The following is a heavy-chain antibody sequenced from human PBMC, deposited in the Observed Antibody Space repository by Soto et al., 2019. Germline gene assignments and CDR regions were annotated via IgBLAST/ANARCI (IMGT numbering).Heavy chain of an antibody. J-gene: IGHJ5*02. CDR1: GGSISSYY. D-gene: IGHD5-12*01. Sequence: QVQLQESGPGLVKPSETLSLTCTVSGGSISSYYWSWIRQPPGKRLEWIGNIYYSGITNYNPSLSDRVTISVDTSKNQFSLKLSSVTAADTAMYYCGMGYDYFWFDPWGQGTLVTVSS. CDR3: GMGYDYFWFDP. CDR2: IYYSGIT. V-gene: IGHV4-59*01.